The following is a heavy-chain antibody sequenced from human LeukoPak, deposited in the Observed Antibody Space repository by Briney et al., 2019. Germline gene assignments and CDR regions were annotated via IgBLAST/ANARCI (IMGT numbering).Heavy chain of an antibody. V-gene: IGHV3-7*01. CDR1: GFTFSSYW. D-gene: IGHD3-9*01. J-gene: IGHJ4*02. CDR3: ARLFRIDDILTGYFDY. Sequence: LSGGSLRLSCAAPGFTFSSYWMSWVRLAPGKGLEWVANIKQDGSEKYYVDSVKGRFTISRDNAKNSLYLRMNSLRAEDTAVYYCARLFRIDDILTGYFDYWGQGTLVTVSS. CDR2: IKQDGSEK.